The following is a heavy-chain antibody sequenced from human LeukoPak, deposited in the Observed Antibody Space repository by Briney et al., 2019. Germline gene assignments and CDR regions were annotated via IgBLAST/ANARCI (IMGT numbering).Heavy chain of an antibody. CDR2: IKPDGSEK. V-gene: IGHV3-7*01. Sequence: GGSLRLSCAASGFIFSSYWMSWVRQAPGKGLEWVANIKPDGSEKYYAHSVKGRFAISRDNAKNSVFLEMNSLRGEDTALYFCARDGIEVAAMGSDNWGQGTLVTVSS. D-gene: IGHD6-19*01. CDR1: GFIFSSYW. CDR3: ARDGIEVAAMGSDN. J-gene: IGHJ4*02.